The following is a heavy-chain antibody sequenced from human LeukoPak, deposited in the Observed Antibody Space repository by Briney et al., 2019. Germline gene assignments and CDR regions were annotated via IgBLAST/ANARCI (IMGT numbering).Heavy chain of an antibody. V-gene: IGHV3-21*01. CDR3: ARIIYDAFDI. J-gene: IGHJ3*02. CDR1: GFTFSSYS. CDR2: ISSSSSYI. Sequence: GGSLRLSCAASGFTFSSYSMTWVRQAPVKGLEWVSSISSSSSYIYYADSVKGRFTISRDNAKNSLYLQMNSLRAEDTAVYYCARIIYDAFDIWGQGTMVTVSS.